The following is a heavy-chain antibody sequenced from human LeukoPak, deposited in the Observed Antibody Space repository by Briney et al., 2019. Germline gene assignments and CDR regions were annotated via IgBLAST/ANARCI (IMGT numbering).Heavy chain of an antibody. CDR3: ARDYNYAMDV. Sequence: KPGGSLRLSCAASGFTFSHYSMNWVRQAPGKGLEWVSYISGSSRDTYYADSVKGRFTISRDDAKNSLCLQMSGLRDEDTAVYYCARDYNYAMDVWGQGTTVTVSS. CDR2: ISGSSRDT. V-gene: IGHV3-21*05. CDR1: GFTFSHYS. J-gene: IGHJ6*02.